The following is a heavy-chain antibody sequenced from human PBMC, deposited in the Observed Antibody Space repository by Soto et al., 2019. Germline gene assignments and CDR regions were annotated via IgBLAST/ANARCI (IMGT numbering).Heavy chain of an antibody. CDR1: GGSISGYNW. V-gene: IGHV4-4*02. Sequence: SETLSLTCAVSGGSISGYNWWTWVRQPPGKGLEWIGEVFHSGSTNYKSSLKSRVTISVDKSKNEFSLKLSSVTAADTAVYYCATATVPGSAFDYWGQGTLVTVSS. J-gene: IGHJ4*02. D-gene: IGHD6-19*01. CDR2: VFHSGST. CDR3: ATATVPGSAFDY.